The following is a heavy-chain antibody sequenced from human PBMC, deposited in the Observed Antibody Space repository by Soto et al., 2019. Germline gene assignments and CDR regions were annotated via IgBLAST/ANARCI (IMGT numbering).Heavy chain of an antibody. CDR3: AKALLSGWVEMAPFDY. D-gene: IGHD3-3*01. CDR2: ISGSGGST. Sequence: GGSLRLSCAASGFTFSSYAMSWVRQAPGKGLEWVSAISGSGGSTYYADSVKGRFTISRDNSKNTLYLQMNSLRAEDTAVYYCAKALLSGWVEMAPFDYWGQGTLVTVSS. J-gene: IGHJ4*02. CDR1: GFTFSSYA. V-gene: IGHV3-23*01.